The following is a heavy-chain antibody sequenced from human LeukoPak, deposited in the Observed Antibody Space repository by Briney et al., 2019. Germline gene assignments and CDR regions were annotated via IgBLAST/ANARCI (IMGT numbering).Heavy chain of an antibody. CDR1: GFTFSSYS. D-gene: IGHD2-15*01. Sequence: GGSLRLSCAASGFTFSSYSMNWVRQAPGKGLEWVSSISSSSSYIYYADSVKGRFTISRDNAKNSLNLQMNSLRAEDTAVYYCARDGTPPIYCSGGSCYGNFDYWGQGTLVTVSS. J-gene: IGHJ4*02. CDR3: ARDGTPPIYCSGGSCYGNFDY. CDR2: ISSSSSYI. V-gene: IGHV3-21*01.